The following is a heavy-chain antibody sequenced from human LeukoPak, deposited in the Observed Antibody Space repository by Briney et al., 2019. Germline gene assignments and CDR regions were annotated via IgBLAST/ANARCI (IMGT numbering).Heavy chain of an antibody. D-gene: IGHD3-22*01. CDR1: GGSMSSYY. J-gene: IGHJ5*02. CDR2: IYYSGST. Sequence: SETLSLTCTVSGGSMSSYYWSWIRQPPGKGLEWIGYIYYSGSTNYNPSLKSRVTISVDTSKNQFSLKLSSVTAADTAVYYCAREGGSDSSGYYRAFDPWGQGTLVTVSS. CDR3: AREGGSDSSGYYRAFDP. V-gene: IGHV4-59*01.